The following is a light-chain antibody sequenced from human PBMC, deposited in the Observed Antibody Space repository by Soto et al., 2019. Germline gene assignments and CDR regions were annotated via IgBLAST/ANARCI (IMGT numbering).Light chain of an antibody. Sequence: EIVLTQSPATLSLSPGERATLSCRASQSVSSNLAWYQQKPGQAPRLLIYGASTRATGIPARFSGSGSGTEFTLTISSLQSEEFAVYYCQQYNNWPRTVGQGTKVDI. J-gene: IGKJ1*01. V-gene: IGKV3-15*01. CDR3: QQYNNWPRT. CDR2: GAS. CDR1: QSVSSN.